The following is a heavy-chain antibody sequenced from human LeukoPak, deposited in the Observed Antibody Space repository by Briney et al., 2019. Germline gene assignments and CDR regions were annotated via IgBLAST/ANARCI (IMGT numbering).Heavy chain of an antibody. D-gene: IGHD3-10*01. CDR2: IYYSGST. V-gene: IGHV4-30-4*01. CDR1: GGSISSGDYY. J-gene: IGHJ4*02. Sequence: SETLSLTCTVSGGSISSGDYYWSWIRQPPGKGLEWIGYIYYSGSTYYNPSLKSRVTISVDTSKNQFSLKLSSVTAADTAVYYCARSWYYGSLYYFDYWGQGTLVTVSS. CDR3: ARSWYYGSLYYFDY.